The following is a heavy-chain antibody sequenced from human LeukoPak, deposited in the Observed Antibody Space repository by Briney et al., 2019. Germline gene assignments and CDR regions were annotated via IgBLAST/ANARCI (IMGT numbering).Heavy chain of an antibody. CDR2: ISYDGSNK. J-gene: IGHJ4*02. V-gene: IGHV3-30*03. D-gene: IGHD1-26*01. CDR1: GFTFSSYG. CDR3: AIVGAQREFDY. Sequence: PGGSLRLSCAASGFTFSSYGMHWVRQAPGKGLEWVAVISYDGSNKYYADSVKGRFTISRDNSKNTLYLQMNSLRAEDTAVYYCAIVGAQREFDYWGQGTLVTVSS.